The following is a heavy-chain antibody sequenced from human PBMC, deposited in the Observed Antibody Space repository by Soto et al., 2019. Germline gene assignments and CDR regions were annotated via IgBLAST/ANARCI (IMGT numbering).Heavy chain of an antibody. CDR2: ISSSSSYI. CDR3: ARDTAMVEIIDY. Sequence: EVHLVESGGGLVKPGGSLRLSCAASGFTFSSYSMNWVRQAPGKGLEWVSSISSSSSYIYYADSVKGRFTISRDNAKNSLYLQMNSLRAEDTAVYYGARDTAMVEIIDYWGQGTLVTVSS. D-gene: IGHD5-18*01. J-gene: IGHJ4*02. CDR1: GFTFSSYS. V-gene: IGHV3-21*01.